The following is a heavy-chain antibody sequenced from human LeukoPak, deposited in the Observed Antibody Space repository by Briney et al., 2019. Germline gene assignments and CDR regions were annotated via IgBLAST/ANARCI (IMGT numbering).Heavy chain of an antibody. J-gene: IGHJ6*02. V-gene: IGHV4-59*08. CDR1: GGSISSYY. CDR2: IYYSGST. CDR3: ARHLYELTILPDYYGMDV. D-gene: IGHD3-3*01. Sequence: SETLSLTCTVSGGSISSYYWSWIRQPPGKGLEWIGYIYYSGSTSYNPSLKSRVTISVDTSKNQFSLKLSSVTAADTAVYYCARHLYELTILPDYYGMDVWGQGTTVTVSS.